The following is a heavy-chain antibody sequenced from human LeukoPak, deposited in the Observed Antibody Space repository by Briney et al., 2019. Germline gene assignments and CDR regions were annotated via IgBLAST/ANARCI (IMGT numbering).Heavy chain of an antibody. CDR2: IIPIFGTA. J-gene: IGHJ4*02. V-gene: IGHV1-69*13. CDR1: GGTFSSYA. Sequence: EASVTVSCKASGGTFSSYAISWVRQAPGQGLEWMGGIIPIFGTANYAQKFQGRVTITADESTSTAYMELSSLRSEDTAVYYCARLHVDTAMVTGFFDYWGQGTLVTVSS. D-gene: IGHD5-18*01. CDR3: ARLHVDTAMVTGFFDY.